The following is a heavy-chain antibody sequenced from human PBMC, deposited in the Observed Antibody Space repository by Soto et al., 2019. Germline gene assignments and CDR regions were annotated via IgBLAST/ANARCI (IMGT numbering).Heavy chain of an antibody. Sequence: QVQLVQSGAEVKKPGASVKVSCKASGYTFTSYGISWVRQAPRQGLEWMGWISAYNGNTNYAQKLQGRVTMTTDTSTSTAYMELRSLRSDDTAVYYCARDYYDSSGYFPDYYYYGMDVWGQGTTVTVSS. CDR2: ISAYNGNT. CDR3: ARDYYDSSGYFPDYYYYGMDV. D-gene: IGHD3-22*01. V-gene: IGHV1-18*01. CDR1: GYTFTSYG. J-gene: IGHJ6*02.